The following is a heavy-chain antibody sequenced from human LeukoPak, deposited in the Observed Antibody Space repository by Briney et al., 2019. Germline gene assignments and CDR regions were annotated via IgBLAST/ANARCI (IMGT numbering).Heavy chain of an antibody. D-gene: IGHD6-13*01. Sequence: GSSVKVSCKASGGTFSSYAISWVRQAPGQGLEWMGGIIPIFGTANYAQKFQGRVTITTDESTSTAYMELSSLRSEDTAVYYCARTDAAAGSYYYYYMDVWGKGTTVTVSS. CDR3: ARTDAAAGSYYYYYMDV. J-gene: IGHJ6*03. CDR1: GGTFSSYA. V-gene: IGHV1-69*05. CDR2: IIPIFGTA.